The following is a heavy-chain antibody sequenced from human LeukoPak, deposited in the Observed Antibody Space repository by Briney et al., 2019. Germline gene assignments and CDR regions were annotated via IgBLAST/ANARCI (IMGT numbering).Heavy chain of an antibody. Sequence: GCSVKVSCKASVGTFSSYAISWVRQAPGKGREWVAAVSYDGNLQHYADAVKGRFTVSRDNSKNTVFLQINSLRTEDSAVYWCVKVYPTVTTSSVLGSWGQGTLVTVSS. CDR2: VSYDGNLQ. CDR3: VKVYPTVTTSSVLGS. J-gene: IGHJ4*02. V-gene: IGHV3-30*04. D-gene: IGHD4-17*01. CDR1: VGTFSSYA.